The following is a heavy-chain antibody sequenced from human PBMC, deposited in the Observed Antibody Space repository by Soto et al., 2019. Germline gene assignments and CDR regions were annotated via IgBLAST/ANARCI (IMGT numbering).Heavy chain of an antibody. D-gene: IGHD4-17*01. Sequence: SATLSLTCTVSGGSISTYYWSWIRQPPGKGLEWIGYIYYSGTTNHNPSLKSRVTISVDLSKNQFSLRLSSVTTADTALYYCARTTAVPNTLRSRYFFDYWGQGTLVTVSS. CDR3: ARTTAVPNTLRSRYFFDY. V-gene: IGHV4-59*01. CDR2: IYYSGTT. J-gene: IGHJ4*02. CDR1: GGSISTYY.